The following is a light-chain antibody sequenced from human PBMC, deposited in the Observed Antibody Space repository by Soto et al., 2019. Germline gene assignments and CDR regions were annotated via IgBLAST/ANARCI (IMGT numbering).Light chain of an antibody. V-gene: IGLV4-69*01. CDR2: LNSDGSH. CDR3: QTWGTGIQV. J-gene: IGLJ2*01. CDR1: SGHSSYA. Sequence: QLVLTQSPSASASLDASVKLTCTLRSGHSSYAIAWPQQQPENGPRYLMKLNSDGSHSKGDGIPDRFSGSSSGAERYLTSSSLQSDDEADYDGQTWGTGIQVFGGGTKLTVL.